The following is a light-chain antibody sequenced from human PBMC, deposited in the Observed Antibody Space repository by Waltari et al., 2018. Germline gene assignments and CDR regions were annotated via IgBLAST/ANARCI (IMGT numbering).Light chain of an antibody. CDR1: ATKRGESHH. Sequence: QSVLTQPPSVSGTPGQRVTIDSTWSATKRGESHHVTRHQKIPGTAPKLHIFGNNARPSGVPDRFSGSRSGTSASLAITGLQAEDEGDYYCQSFASRLSDGVVFGGGTKVTVL. CDR3: QSFASRLSDGVV. CDR2: GNN. J-gene: IGLJ2*01. V-gene: IGLV1-40*01.